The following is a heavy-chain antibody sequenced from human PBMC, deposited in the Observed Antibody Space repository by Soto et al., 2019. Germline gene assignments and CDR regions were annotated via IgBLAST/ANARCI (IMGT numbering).Heavy chain of an antibody. V-gene: IGHV3-30-3*01. CDR2: ISYDGSNK. CDR3: ARDSGWSFNY. CDR1: GFTFSSYA. Sequence: GGSLRLSCAASGFTFSSYAMHWVRRAPGKGLEWVAVISYDGSNKYYADSVKGRFTISRDNSKNTLYLQMNSLRAEDTAVYYCARDSGWSFNYWGQGTLVTVSS. D-gene: IGHD6-19*01. J-gene: IGHJ4*02.